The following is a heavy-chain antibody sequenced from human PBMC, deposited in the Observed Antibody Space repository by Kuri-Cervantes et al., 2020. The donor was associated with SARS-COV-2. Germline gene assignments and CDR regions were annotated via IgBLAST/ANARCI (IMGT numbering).Heavy chain of an antibody. CDR2: INHSGST. D-gene: IGHD3-3*01. CDR3: ARGGYYDFWSGPVNYYYYYGMDV. V-gene: IGHV4-34*01. CDR1: GGSFSGYY. Sequence: GSLRLSCAVYGGSFSGYYWSWIRQPPGKGLEWIGEINHSGSTNYNPSLKSRVTISVDTSKNQFSLKLSSVTAADTAVYYCARGGYYDFWSGPVNYYYYYGMDVWGQGTTVTVSS. J-gene: IGHJ6*02.